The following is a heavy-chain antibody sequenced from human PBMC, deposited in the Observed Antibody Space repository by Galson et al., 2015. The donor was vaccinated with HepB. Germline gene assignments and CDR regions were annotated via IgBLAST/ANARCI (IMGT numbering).Heavy chain of an antibody. CDR3: ATVEGSSSWYPLYYYYYGMDV. D-gene: IGHD6-13*01. V-gene: IGHV3-30*03. CDR1: GFTFSSYG. CDR2: ISYDGSNK. Sequence: SLRLSCAASGFTFSSYGMHWVRQAPGKGLEWVAVISYDGSNKYYADSVKGRFTISRDNSKNTLYLHMNSLRAEDTAVYYCATVEGSSSWYPLYYYYYGMDVWGQGTTVTVSS. J-gene: IGHJ6*02.